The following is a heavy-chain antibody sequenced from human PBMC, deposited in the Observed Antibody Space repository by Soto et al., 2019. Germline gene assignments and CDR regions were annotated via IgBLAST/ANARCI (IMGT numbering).Heavy chain of an antibody. CDR3: GRDDATHCGDDCYRYFYYGMDV. CDR1: GGSFSKFA. V-gene: IGHV1-69*01. Sequence: QVQLVQSGTEVKTPGSSVKVSCKASGGSFSKFAINWVRQAPGQGLEWMGGIIPTLGTTDYAHKFQGSVTITADEATRTADMELSGRRAEDNAVYYCGRDDATHCGDDCYRYFYYGMDVW. CDR2: IIPTLGTT. J-gene: IGHJ6*01. D-gene: IGHD2-21*02.